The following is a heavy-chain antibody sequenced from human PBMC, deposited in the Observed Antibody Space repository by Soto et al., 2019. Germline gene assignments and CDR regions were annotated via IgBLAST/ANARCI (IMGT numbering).Heavy chain of an antibody. J-gene: IGHJ4*02. D-gene: IGHD5-18*01. CDR1: GFTFSSYA. V-gene: IGHV3-30-3*01. Sequence: GGSLRLSCAASGFTFSSYAMHWVRQAPGKGLEWVAVISYDGSNKYYADSVKDRFTISRDNSKNTLYLQMNSLRAEDTAVYYCARLRIQLYRDVEYWGQGTLVTVSS. CDR2: ISYDGSNK. CDR3: ARLRIQLYRDVEY.